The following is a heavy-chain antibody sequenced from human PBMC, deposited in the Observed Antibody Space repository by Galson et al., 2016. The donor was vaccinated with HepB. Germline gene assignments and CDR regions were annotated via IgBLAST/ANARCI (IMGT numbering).Heavy chain of an antibody. J-gene: IGHJ5*02. D-gene: IGHD1-14*01. CDR3: AKAPEASP. CDR2: ISDSGVTT. V-gene: IGHV3-23*01. CDR1: GFTFSSYA. Sequence: SLRLSCAASGFTFSSYAVSWVRQAPGKGLEWVSSISDSGVTTYDADSVKGRFTISRDNSKNTLYLQMDGLRAEDTAVYYCAKAPEASPWGQGTLVTVSS.